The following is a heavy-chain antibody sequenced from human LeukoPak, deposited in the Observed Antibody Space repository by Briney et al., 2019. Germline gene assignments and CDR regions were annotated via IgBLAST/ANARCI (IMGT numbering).Heavy chain of an antibody. CDR3: ARDPHCSGGSCYSRVYYFDY. J-gene: IGHJ4*02. V-gene: IGHV3-21*01. Sequence: GGSLRLSCAASGFTFSSYSMNWVRQAPGKGLEWVSSISISSSYIYYADSVKGRFTISRDNARNSLYLQMNSLRAEDTAVYYCARDPHCSGGSCYSRVYYFDYWGQGTLVTVSS. CDR2: ISISSSYI. CDR1: GFTFSSYS. D-gene: IGHD2-15*01.